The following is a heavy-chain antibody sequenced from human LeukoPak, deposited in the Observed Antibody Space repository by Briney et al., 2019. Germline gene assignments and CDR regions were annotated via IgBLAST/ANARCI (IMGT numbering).Heavy chain of an antibody. CDR1: GYTFTGYY. Sequence: ASVKVSCKASGYTFTGYYMHWVRQAPGQGLECRGCINPNSGGTNYAQKSQGRVTMTRKTSNSTAYMELRRMRSDDTAVYYCARGTPPGTWGQGTLVTVSS. CDR3: ARGTPPGT. J-gene: IGHJ5*02. D-gene: IGHD3-10*01. V-gene: IGHV1-2*02. CDR2: INPNSGGT.